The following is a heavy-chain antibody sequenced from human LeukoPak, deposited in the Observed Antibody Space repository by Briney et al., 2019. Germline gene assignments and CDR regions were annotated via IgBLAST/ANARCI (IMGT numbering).Heavy chain of an antibody. CDR1: GYFISSGFY. CDR3: ARDCSGYETNYYYYYYMDV. V-gene: IGHV4-38-2*02. Sequence: SEPLPLTCTVSGYFISSGFYWGCLRPPPGKGLEWLGCIYHSGSTYYHPSLKSRVTISVDTSKNQFSLKLSSVTAADTAVYYCARDCSGYETNYYYYYYMDVWGKGTTVTVSS. CDR2: IYHSGST. J-gene: IGHJ6*03. D-gene: IGHD5-12*01.